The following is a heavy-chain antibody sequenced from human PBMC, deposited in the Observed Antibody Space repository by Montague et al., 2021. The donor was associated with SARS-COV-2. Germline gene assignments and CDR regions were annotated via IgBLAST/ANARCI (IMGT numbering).Heavy chain of an antibody. Sequence: SLRLSCAASRFTFSSYGMHWVHQAPGKGLEWVAVISYDGSNKNYADSVEGRFTISRDKSKNTLYLQMNSLRAEDTAVYYCARDQGYCSSTTCFRGWTYYYYGMDVWGQGTTVTVSS. J-gene: IGHJ6*02. V-gene: IGHV3-30*03. CDR2: ISYDGSNK. CDR1: RFTFSSYG. CDR3: ARDQGYCSSTTCFRGWTYYYYGMDV. D-gene: IGHD2-2*01.